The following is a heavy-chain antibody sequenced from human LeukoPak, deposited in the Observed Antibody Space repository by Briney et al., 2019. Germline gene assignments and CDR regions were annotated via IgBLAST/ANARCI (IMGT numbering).Heavy chain of an antibody. V-gene: IGHV4-34*01. Sequence: PSETLSLTCAVYGGSFSGYYWSWIRQPPGKGLEWIGEINHSGSTNYNPPLKSRVTISVDTSKNQFSLKLSSVTAADTAVYYCARHVDTAMVPPHYYYGMDVWGQGTTVTVSS. CDR1: GGSFSGYY. CDR2: INHSGST. J-gene: IGHJ6*02. CDR3: ARHVDTAMVPPHYYYGMDV. D-gene: IGHD5-18*01.